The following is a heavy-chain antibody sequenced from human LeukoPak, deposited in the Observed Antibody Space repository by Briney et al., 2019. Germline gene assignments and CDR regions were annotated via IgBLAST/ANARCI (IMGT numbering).Heavy chain of an antibody. CDR3: ARDIRLAH. CDR2: VHSNGDT. Sequence: PSETLSLTCTVSGSSIRTYFWSWFRQPAGKGLEWIGRVHSNGDTYYNPSLESRVTVSMDTSKNHFALNLTSLTAADTAVYYCARDIRLAHWGQGTLVTVSS. J-gene: IGHJ4*02. V-gene: IGHV4-4*07. CDR1: GSSIRTYF.